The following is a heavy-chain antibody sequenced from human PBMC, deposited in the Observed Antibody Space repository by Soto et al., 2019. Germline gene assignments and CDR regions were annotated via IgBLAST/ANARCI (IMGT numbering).Heavy chain of an antibody. CDR1: GGTFSSYA. Sequence: AVKFSCRASGGTFSSYAISWVRQSPGRGLAWMGGIIPIFGTANYAQKLQGRVTMTTDTSTSTAYMELRSLRSDDTAVYYCARDGVLRYFDWVTGPRGGFDYWGQGTLVTVSS. CDR2: IIPIFGTA. CDR3: ARDGVLRYFDWVTGPRGGFDY. J-gene: IGHJ4*02. D-gene: IGHD3-9*01. V-gene: IGHV1-69*05.